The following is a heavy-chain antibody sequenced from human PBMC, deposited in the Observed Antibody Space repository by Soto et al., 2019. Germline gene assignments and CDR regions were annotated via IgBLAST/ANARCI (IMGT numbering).Heavy chain of an antibody. CDR3: ARDILVASYCSHDAFDI. CDR1: GGSISTYY. Sequence: SETLSLTCTVSGGSISTYYWSWIRQSAGKGLQWIGRIYSSGSTSYNPSLKSRVIMAVDTSKKQFSLKLTSVTAADTAMYYCARDILVASYCSHDAFDIWGQGTPVTVSS. D-gene: IGHD5-18*01. V-gene: IGHV4-4*07. CDR2: IYSSGST. J-gene: IGHJ3*02.